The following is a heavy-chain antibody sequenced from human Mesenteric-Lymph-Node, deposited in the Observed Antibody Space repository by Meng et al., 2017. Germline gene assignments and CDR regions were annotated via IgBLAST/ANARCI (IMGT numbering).Heavy chain of an antibody. CDR1: GGSISSSSYY. J-gene: IGHJ4*02. CDR3: ARVVDGEDTDY. D-gene: IGHD3-16*02. CDR2: IYHSGST. Sequence: SETLSLTCTVSGGSISSSSYYWGWIRQPPGKGLEWSGSIYHSGSTYYNPSLKSRVTISVDTSKNQFSLKLSSVTAADTAVYYCARVVDGEDTDYWGQGTLVTVSS. V-gene: IGHV4-39*07.